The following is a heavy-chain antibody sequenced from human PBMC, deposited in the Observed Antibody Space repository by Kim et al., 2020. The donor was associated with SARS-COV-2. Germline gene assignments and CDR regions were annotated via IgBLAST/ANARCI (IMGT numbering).Heavy chain of an antibody. CDR1: GFTFSSYA. D-gene: IGHD3-22*01. CDR2: ISGSGGST. Sequence: GGSLGLSCAASGFTFSSYAMSWVRQAPGKGLEWVSAISGSGGSTYYADSVKGRFTISRDNSKNTLYLQMNSLRAEDTAVYYCAKVLKNYYYGDYYFDYWGQGTLVTVSS. CDR3: AKVLKNYYYGDYYFDY. J-gene: IGHJ4*02. V-gene: IGHV3-23*01.